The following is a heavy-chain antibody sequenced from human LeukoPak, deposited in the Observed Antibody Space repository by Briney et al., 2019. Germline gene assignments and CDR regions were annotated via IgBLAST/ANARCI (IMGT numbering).Heavy chain of an antibody. CDR2: ISYDGSNK. J-gene: IGHJ3*02. CDR3: ARDQDSSGWYGSDAFDI. D-gene: IGHD6-19*01. Sequence: GGSLRLSCAASGFTFSSYAMHWVRQAPGKGLEWVAVISYDGSNKYYADSVKGRFTISRDNSKNTLYLQMNSLRAEDTAVYYCARDQDSSGWYGSDAFDIWGQGTMVTVSS. V-gene: IGHV3-30*04. CDR1: GFTFSSYA.